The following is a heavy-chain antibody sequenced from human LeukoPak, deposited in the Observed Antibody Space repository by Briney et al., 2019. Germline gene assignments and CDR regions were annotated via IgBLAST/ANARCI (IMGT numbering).Heavy chain of an antibody. V-gene: IGHV3-21*01. Sequence: GGSLRLSCAASGFTFDDYGMSWVRQAPGKGLEWVSYISSSSSNINYADSVRGRFTISRDNAKNSLYLHMDSLRVEDMAVYYCARGGAARPDYWGQGTLVTVSS. J-gene: IGHJ4*02. CDR2: ISSSSSNI. D-gene: IGHD6-6*01. CDR3: ARGGAARPDY. CDR1: GFTFDDYG.